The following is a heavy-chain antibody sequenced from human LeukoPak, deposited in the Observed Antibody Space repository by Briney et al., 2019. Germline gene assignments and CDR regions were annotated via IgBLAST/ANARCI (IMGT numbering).Heavy chain of an antibody. D-gene: IGHD3-22*01. V-gene: IGHV1-2*02. CDR2: INPNSGAT. CDR3: ARGAYYSDKFPLHY. J-gene: IGHJ4*02. Sequence: ASVKVSCKASGYTFINYYMHWVRQAPGPGLEWMGWINPNSGATNYAQKFHGRVTMTRDTSISAAYMDLNSLRSDDTAVYYCARGAYYSDKFPLHYWGQGTLVTVSS. CDR1: GYTFINYY.